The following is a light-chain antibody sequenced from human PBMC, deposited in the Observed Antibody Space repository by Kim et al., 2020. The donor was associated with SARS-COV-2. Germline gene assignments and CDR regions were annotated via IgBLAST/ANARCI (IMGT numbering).Light chain of an antibody. Sequence: EIVLTQSPGTLSLSPGERATLSCRASQSVSSSYLAWYQQKPGQAPRLLIYGASSRATGIPDRFSGSGSGTDFTLTISRLEPEDFAVYYCQLKTTFGQGTKVDIK. V-gene: IGKV3-20*01. CDR3: QLKTT. CDR2: GAS. CDR1: QSVSSSY. J-gene: IGKJ1*01.